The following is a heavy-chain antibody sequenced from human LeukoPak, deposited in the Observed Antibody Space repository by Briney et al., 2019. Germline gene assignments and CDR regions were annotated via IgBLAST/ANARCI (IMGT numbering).Heavy chain of an antibody. CDR2: INPNSGGT. CDR3: ARAPYSSSSGDY. Sequence: ASVKVSCKASGYTFTGYYMHWVRQAPGQGLEWMGWINPNSGGTDYAQKFQGRVTMTRDTSISTAYMELSRLRSDDTAVYYCARAPYSSSSGDYWGQGTLVTVSS. D-gene: IGHD6-6*01. CDR1: GYTFTGYY. J-gene: IGHJ4*02. V-gene: IGHV1-2*02.